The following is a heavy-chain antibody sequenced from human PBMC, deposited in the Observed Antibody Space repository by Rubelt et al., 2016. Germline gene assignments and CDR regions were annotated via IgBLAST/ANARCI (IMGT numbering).Heavy chain of an antibody. D-gene: IGHD3-10*02. CDR1: GFTFDDYG. Sequence: VQLVESGGGVVRPGGSLRLSCAASGFTFDDYGMSWVRQAPGKGLEYVSAISSNGGSTYYADSVKGRFTISRDNSKNTLYLQMNSLRAEDTAVYYCARDGCITMSCMDVWGQGTTVTVSS. CDR2: ISSNGGST. CDR3: ARDGCITMSCMDV. V-gene: IGHV3-64*04. J-gene: IGHJ6*02.